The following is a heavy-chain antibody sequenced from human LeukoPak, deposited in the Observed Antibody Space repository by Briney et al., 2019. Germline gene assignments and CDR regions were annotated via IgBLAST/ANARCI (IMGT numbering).Heavy chain of an antibody. D-gene: IGHD6-13*01. J-gene: IGHJ4*02. CDR1: GFTFSNYA. Sequence: QPGGSLRLSCAASGFTFSNYAMHWVRQAPGKGLEWVAVISYDGSNKYYADSVKGRFTMSTDNSKNTLYLQMNSLRAEDTAVYYCAKTRPLDSSSWSHGDYWGQGTLVTVSS. CDR2: ISYDGSNK. V-gene: IGHV3-30-3*02. CDR3: AKTRPLDSSSWSHGDY.